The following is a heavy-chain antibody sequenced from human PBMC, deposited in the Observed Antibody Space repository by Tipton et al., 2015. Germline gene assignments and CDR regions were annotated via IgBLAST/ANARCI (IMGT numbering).Heavy chain of an antibody. Sequence: FLRLSCATSGFSFSSYSLNWVRQAPGKGLEWVSYISSSSSTIFYADSVKGRFTISRDNAKNSLYLQMERLRDDDTGVYYCARDCNISSCYYNYAMDVWGQGTTVTVSS. CDR1: GFSFSSYS. V-gene: IGHV3-48*02. D-gene: IGHD2-2*01. CDR2: ISSSSSTI. CDR3: ARDCNISSCYYNYAMDV. J-gene: IGHJ6*02.